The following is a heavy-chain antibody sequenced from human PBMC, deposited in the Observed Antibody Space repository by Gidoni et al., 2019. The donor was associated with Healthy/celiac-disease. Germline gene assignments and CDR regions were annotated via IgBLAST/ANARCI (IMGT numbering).Heavy chain of an antibody. J-gene: IGHJ6*02. Sequence: EVQLVRSGAAVKKTGESLTLSCRGSGFIFISYWIVGVRQMPGKGLEWMGIIYHGDSDTRDSPCFQGQVTTSADKSISTAYLQWSSLKASDTAMYYCARAWGYDNAYYGVDVWGQGNTVTVSS. CDR1: GFIFISYW. V-gene: IGHV5-51*03. CDR2: IYHGDSDT. CDR3: ARAWGYDNAYYGVDV. D-gene: IGHD3-22*01.